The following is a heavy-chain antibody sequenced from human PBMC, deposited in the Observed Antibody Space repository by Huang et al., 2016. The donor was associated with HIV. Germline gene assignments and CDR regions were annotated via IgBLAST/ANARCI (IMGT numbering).Heavy chain of an antibody. D-gene: IGHD1-26*01. V-gene: IGHV3-30*18. CDR2: ISYDGSSK. CDR1: GFTFNKFD. CDR3: AKDGRGSGTYYDYFEY. J-gene: IGHJ4*02. Sequence: QVQLVESGGGVVQPGRSLRLSCAAFGFTFNKFDMHWVRQARGKGMEWVAIISYDGSSKYHADSVKGRLTISRDNSKNTVYLQMNSLRVEDTAVYYCAKDGRGSGTYYDYFEYWGQGTLVTVSS.